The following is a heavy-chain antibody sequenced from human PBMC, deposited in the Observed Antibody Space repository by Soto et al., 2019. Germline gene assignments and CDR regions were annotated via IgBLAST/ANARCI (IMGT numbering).Heavy chain of an antibody. CDR2: IYPGDSDT. D-gene: IGHD5-12*01. J-gene: IGHJ6*02. Sequence: GESLKISCQASGYIFTSYWIAWVRQKPGKGMEWMGIIYPGDSDTTYSPSFQGQVTISADKSISTAYLQWSSLKASDTAMYYCARPGKKWLRGPYYYGMDVWGQGTTVTVSS. V-gene: IGHV5-51*01. CDR1: GYIFTSYW. CDR3: ARPGKKWLRGPYYYGMDV.